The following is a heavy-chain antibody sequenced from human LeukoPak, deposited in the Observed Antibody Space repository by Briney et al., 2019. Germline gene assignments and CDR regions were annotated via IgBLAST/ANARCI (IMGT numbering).Heavy chain of an antibody. Sequence: GSLRLSCAASGFTFSSYGMSWVRQAPGKGLEWIGEINHSGSTNYNPSLKSRVTISVDTSKNQFSLKLSSVTAADTAVYYCARLTVRGVIKDYWGQGTLVTVSS. CDR1: GFTFSSYG. CDR3: ARLTVRGVIKDY. CDR2: INHSGST. D-gene: IGHD3-10*01. J-gene: IGHJ4*02. V-gene: IGHV4-34*01.